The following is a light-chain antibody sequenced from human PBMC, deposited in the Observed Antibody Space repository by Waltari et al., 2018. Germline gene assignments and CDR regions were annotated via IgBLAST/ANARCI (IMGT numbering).Light chain of an antibody. CDR1: QSVSTS. CDR3: QQRYNWPPVLT. CDR2: DAS. J-gene: IGKJ4*01. V-gene: IGKV3-11*01. Sequence: DIVLTQSPVTLSLSQGERATLSCRASQSVSTSLAWSQLQPGQAPRLLVYDASNRSTGIPARFSGSGSGTDFTLTISRLEPEDFAVYYCQQRYNWPPVLTFGGGTKVEIK.